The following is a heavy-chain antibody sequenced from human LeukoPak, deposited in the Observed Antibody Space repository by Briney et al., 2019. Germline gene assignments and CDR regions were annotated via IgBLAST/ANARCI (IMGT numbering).Heavy chain of an antibody. CDR3: ARGAVERYFDWPQHAFDI. CDR2: SYYSGST. J-gene: IGHJ3*02. Sequence: SETLSLTCTVAGGSISSYYWSLIRQPPGKGLEWIGYSYYSGSTNYNPSLKSRVTISVDTSKNQFSLKLSSVTAADTAVYYCARGAVERYFDWPQHAFDIWGQGTMVTVSS. D-gene: IGHD3-9*01. V-gene: IGHV4-59*01. CDR1: GGSISSYY.